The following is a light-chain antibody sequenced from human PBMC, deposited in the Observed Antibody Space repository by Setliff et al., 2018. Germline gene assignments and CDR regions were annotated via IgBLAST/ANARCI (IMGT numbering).Light chain of an antibody. CDR3: ISYAGSNNYV. CDR1: SSDVGGYKY. Sequence: QSALTQLPSASGSPGQSVTISCTGTSSDVGGYKYVSWFQQHPVKAPKLMIYEVTKRPSGVPDRFSGSKSGNTASLTVSGLQAEDEADYYCISYAGSNNYVFGTGTKVTVL. V-gene: IGLV2-8*01. CDR2: EVT. J-gene: IGLJ1*01.